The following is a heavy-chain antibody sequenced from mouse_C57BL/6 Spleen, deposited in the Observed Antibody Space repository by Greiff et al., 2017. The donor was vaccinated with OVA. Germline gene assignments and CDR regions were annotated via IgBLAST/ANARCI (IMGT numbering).Heavy chain of an antibody. Sequence: EVKLMESGPGLVKPSQSLSLTCSVTGYSITSGYYWNWIRQFPGNKLEWMGYISYDGSNNYNPSLKNRISITRDTSKNQFFLKLNSVTTEDTATYYCARDTMVGYFDYWGQGTTLTVSS. J-gene: IGHJ2*01. CDR3: ARDTMVGYFDY. CDR1: GYSITSGYY. D-gene: IGHD2-2*01. V-gene: IGHV3-6*01. CDR2: ISYDGSN.